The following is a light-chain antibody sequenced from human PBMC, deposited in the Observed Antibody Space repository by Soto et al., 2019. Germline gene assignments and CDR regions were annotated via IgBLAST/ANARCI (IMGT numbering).Light chain of an antibody. CDR2: DVR. CDR1: SSDVGGFNY. J-gene: IGLJ2*01. CDR3: SSYTLFSTVI. Sequence: QSALTQPASVSGSPGQSITISCTGTSSDVGGFNYVTWYQQHPGKAPKRIIYDVRNRPSGVSNRFSGTKAGNTASLTISGLQAEDEADYYCSSYTLFSTVIFGGGTKLTVL. V-gene: IGLV2-14*01.